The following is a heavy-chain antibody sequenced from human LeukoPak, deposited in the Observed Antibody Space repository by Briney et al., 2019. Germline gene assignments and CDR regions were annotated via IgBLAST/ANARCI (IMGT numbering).Heavy chain of an antibody. Sequence: SLSLSCVPSGFMLDEYAIHWVRQAPRKGLEWGSGIGWHSSSRGYADSVKGRFTSSKDNTKRSLYLQMNSLRAEDTALYYCTKGKSARISYGDAFDIWGQGTVVTVSS. CDR2: IGWHSSSR. D-gene: IGHD2-8*01. V-gene: IGHV3-9*01. CDR3: TKGKSARISYGDAFDI. J-gene: IGHJ3*02. CDR1: GFMLDEYA.